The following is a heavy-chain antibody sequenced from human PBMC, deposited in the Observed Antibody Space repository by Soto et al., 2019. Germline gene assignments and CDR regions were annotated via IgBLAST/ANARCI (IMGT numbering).Heavy chain of an antibody. CDR2: IYHRGST. CDR3: ASRDGLVGFGEFHYDMGV. J-gene: IGHJ6*02. CDR1: GYSISSGYN. V-gene: IGHV4-38-2*01. D-gene: IGHD3-10*01. Sequence: PSETLSLTCAVSGYSISSGYNWVWIRQPPGKGLEWIGSIYHRGSTYYNPSLKSQVTISVDTSKNQFSLKLSSVTAADTSAYSFASRDGLVGFGEFHYDMGVWGQGTTGTVSS.